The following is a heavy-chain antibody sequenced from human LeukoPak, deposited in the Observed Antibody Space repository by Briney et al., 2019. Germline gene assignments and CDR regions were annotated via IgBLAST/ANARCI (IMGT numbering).Heavy chain of an antibody. D-gene: IGHD1-26*01. J-gene: IGHJ5*02. CDR1: GFIFSSNA. V-gene: IGHV3-30*02. CDR3: AKKYSTGLDP. CDR2: IRYDGSNK. Sequence: GGSLRLSCAASGFIFSSNAMHWVRQAPGKGLEWVAFIRYDGSNKDYADSVKGRLTISRDNSKNTLYLQMNSLRAEDTAVYYCAKKYSTGLDPWGQGTLVTVSS.